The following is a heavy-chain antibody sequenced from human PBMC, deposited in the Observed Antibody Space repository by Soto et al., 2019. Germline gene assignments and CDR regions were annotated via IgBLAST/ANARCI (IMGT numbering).Heavy chain of an antibody. Sequence: GGSLRLSCAASGFTFSTSAMTWVRQAPGKGPEWVSTISDGSRLTYYADSVRGRFTISRDDSKKILFLQMSSLRAEDTAVYFCAKSGPTNYFDSWGQGSLVTVSS. CDR1: GFTFSTSA. D-gene: IGHD1-26*01. CDR2: ISDGSRLT. V-gene: IGHV3-23*01. CDR3: AKSGPTNYFDS. J-gene: IGHJ4*02.